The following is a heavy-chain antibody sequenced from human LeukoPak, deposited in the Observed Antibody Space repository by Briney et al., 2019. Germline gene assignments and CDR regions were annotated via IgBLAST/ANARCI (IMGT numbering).Heavy chain of an antibody. CDR1: GYSFSKYW. J-gene: IGHJ5*02. CDR2: FDPKDSYT. CDR3: ARGGYSSTWYYWFDP. D-gene: IGHD6-13*01. V-gene: IGHV5-10-1*01. Sequence: GESLKISCKASGYSFSKYWISWVRQMPGKGLEWMGRFDPKDSYTNYNPSFGGHVTISADNSISTAFLEWTNLKPSDTAIYYCARGGYSSTWYYWFDPWGQGTLVTVSS.